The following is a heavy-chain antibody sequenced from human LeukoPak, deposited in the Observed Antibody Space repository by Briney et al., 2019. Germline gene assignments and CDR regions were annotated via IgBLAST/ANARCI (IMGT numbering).Heavy chain of an antibody. CDR2: IWYDGSNK. V-gene: IGHV3-33*06. CDR3: AKVQHARGYYYYYMDV. CDR1: GFTFSSYG. Sequence: PGRSLRLSCAASGFTFSSYGMHWVRQAPGKGLEWVAVIWYDGSNKYYADSVKGRFTISRDNSKNTLYLQMNSLRAEDTAVYYCAKVQHARGYYYYYMDVWRKGTTVTVSS. D-gene: IGHD5-18*01. J-gene: IGHJ6*03.